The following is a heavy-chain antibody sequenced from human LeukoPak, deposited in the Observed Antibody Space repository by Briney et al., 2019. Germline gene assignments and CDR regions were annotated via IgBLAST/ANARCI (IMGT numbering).Heavy chain of an antibody. Sequence: GGSLRLSCAASGFTFSSYAMSWVRQAPGKGLEWVSTINAGGSTYYADSVKGRFTISRDNSKNTQYLQMNSLRAEDTAVYYCAKRYAGAGTSYYFDYWGQGTLATVSS. J-gene: IGHJ4*02. CDR3: AKRYAGAGTSYYFDY. D-gene: IGHD6-19*01. CDR1: GFTFSSYA. V-gene: IGHV3-23*01. CDR2: INAGGST.